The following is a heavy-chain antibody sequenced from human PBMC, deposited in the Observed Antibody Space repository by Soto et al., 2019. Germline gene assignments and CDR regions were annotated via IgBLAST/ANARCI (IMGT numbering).Heavy chain of an antibody. J-gene: IGHJ4*02. CDR1: GFTFSNYA. CDR2: ITGSGGGT. CDR3: AKRPLTAAGFDY. Sequence: EVQLLESGGGLVQPGGSLRLSCAASGFTFSNYAVTWVRQAPGKGLEWVSVITGSGGGTYFVDSVKGRFTISRDNSKNTVYLRMNSLRAEDTAVYYCAKRPLTAAGFDYWGQGTLVTVSS. V-gene: IGHV3-23*01. D-gene: IGHD6-13*01.